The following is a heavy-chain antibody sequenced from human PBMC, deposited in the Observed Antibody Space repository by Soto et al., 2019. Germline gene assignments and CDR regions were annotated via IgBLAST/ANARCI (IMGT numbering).Heavy chain of an antibody. V-gene: IGHV1-69*01. CDR3: ARSPQYCGGVCYSSWYFDL. CDR2: IIPIFGTA. Sequence: QVQLVQSGAEVKKPGSSVKVSCKASGGTFSSYAISWVRQAPGQGLEWMGGIIPIFGTANYAQKFQGRITITADESTSTAYMELSSLRSEDTAVYYCARSPQYCGGVCYSSWYFDLWGRGTLVTVSS. J-gene: IGHJ2*01. D-gene: IGHD2-21*02. CDR1: GGTFSSYA.